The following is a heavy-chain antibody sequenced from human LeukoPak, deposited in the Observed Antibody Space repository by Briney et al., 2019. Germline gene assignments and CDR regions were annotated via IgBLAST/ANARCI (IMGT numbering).Heavy chain of an antibody. Sequence: PSETLSLTCTVSGGSVSSGSYYWSWIRQPPGKGLEWIGYIYYSGSTNYNPSLKSRVTISVDTSKNQFSLKLSSVTAADTAVYYCARDPATVTTYLDLWGRGTLVTVSS. D-gene: IGHD4-17*01. CDR2: IYYSGST. J-gene: IGHJ2*01. CDR3: ARDPATVTTYLDL. V-gene: IGHV4-61*01. CDR1: GGSVSSGSYY.